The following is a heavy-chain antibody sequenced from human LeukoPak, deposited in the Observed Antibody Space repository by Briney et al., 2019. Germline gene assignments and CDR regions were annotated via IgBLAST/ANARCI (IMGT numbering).Heavy chain of an antibody. J-gene: IGHJ4*02. D-gene: IGHD5-18*01. CDR3: TRGGYSHFDY. CDR1: GYTFTSYY. Sequence: ASVTVSCKASGYTFTSYYMHWVRQAPGQGLEWMGIINPRDAGTNYAQNFQGRVTMTRDTSTSTVYMDLSSLISEDTAVYYCTRGGYSHFDYWGQGTLVTVSS. V-gene: IGHV1-46*01. CDR2: INPRDAGT.